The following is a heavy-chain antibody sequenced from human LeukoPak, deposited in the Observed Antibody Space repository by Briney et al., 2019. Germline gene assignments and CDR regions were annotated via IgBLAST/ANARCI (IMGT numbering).Heavy chain of an antibody. CDR2: IYSCGST. Sequence: GALILSYAAAGSSISNNYSSWGRPPARRVVGWVSIIYSCGSTYYAHTVKGRFTISRDNSKNTPYLQLNSLRSEDTAVYYCARRMVYADDAFDICGPGKMGTVSS. CDR3: ARRMVYADDAFDI. V-gene: IGHV3-66*03. J-gene: IGHJ3*02. CDR1: GSSISNNY. D-gene: IGHD2-8*01.